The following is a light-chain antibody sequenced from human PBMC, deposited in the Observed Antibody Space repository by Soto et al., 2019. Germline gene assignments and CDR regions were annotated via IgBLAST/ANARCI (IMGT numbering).Light chain of an antibody. CDR1: SSDVGSYNL. V-gene: IGLV2-23*01. CDR2: EDN. CDR3: CSYARTSTFV. J-gene: IGLJ1*01. Sequence: QSALTQPASVSGSPGQSITISCTGTSSDVGSYNLVSWYQQHPGKAPKLMIYEDNKRPSGVSNRFSVSKSGYTASLTISGLQAEDEAVYYCCSYARTSTFVFGSGTQVTVL.